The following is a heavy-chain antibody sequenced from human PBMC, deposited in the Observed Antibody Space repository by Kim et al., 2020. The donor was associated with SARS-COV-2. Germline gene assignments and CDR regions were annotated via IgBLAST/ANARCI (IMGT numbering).Heavy chain of an antibody. CDR1: GFKFSDHG. J-gene: IGHJ4*02. V-gene: IGHV3-33*01. CDR3: ARGGNFGSPTIDI. D-gene: IGHD2-15*01. CDR2: VWYDEDKK. Sequence: GGSLRLSCEASGFKFSDHGMHWVRQAPGRGLEWVAVVWYDEDKKYYVDSVKGRFTISRDNSVNTLYLEMNGLRDEDAALYYCARGGNFGSPTIDIWGQGTLVTVS.